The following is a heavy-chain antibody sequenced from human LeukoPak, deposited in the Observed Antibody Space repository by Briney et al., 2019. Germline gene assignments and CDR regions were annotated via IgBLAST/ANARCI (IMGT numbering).Heavy chain of an antibody. Sequence: PGGSLRLSCAASGFTVSSHYMTWVRQAPGKGLEYVSIIYSDGNTHYADSVKGRFTLSRDSSKNTLYLQMNSLRAEDTAVYYCARDPYYAESGDPWGQGTLVTVSS. D-gene: IGHD3-3*01. J-gene: IGHJ5*02. CDR2: IYSDGNT. V-gene: IGHV3-53*01. CDR3: ARDPYYAESGDP. CDR1: GFTVSSHY.